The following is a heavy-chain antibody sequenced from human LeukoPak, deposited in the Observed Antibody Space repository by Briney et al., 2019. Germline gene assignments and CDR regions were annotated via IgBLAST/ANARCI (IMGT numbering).Heavy chain of an antibody. CDR3: ARHGSGSKYFDPLDF. D-gene: IGHD1-26*01. CDR1: GFTFSSYA. J-gene: IGHJ4*02. CDR2: IWRDGSNK. Sequence: PGGSLRLSCAASGFTFSSYAMHWVRQAPGKGLEWVAVIWRDGSNKYYADSVKGRFTVSRDNPKNTLNLQMDSLRVEDTAVYYCARHGSGSKYFDPLDFWGQGTLVTVSS. V-gene: IGHV3-30*04.